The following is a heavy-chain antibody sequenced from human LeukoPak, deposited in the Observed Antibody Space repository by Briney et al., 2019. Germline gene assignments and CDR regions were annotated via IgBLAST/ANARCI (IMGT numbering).Heavy chain of an antibody. CDR3: ARVGIAARGIDY. Sequence: SETLSLTCTVSGGSISSYYWSWIRQPPGEGLEWIGYIYYSGSTNYNPSLKSRVTISVDTSKNQFSLKLSSVTAADTAVYYCARVGIAARGIDYWGQGTLVTVSS. V-gene: IGHV4-59*01. CDR2: IYYSGST. J-gene: IGHJ4*02. CDR1: GGSISSYY. D-gene: IGHD6-6*01.